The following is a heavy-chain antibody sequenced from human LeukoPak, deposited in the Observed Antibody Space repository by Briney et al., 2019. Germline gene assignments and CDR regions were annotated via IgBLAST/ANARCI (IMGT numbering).Heavy chain of an antibody. V-gene: IGHV3-7*01. Sequence: DSVKGRFTISRDNAKNSLYLQMNSLRADDTAVYYCARDLPERAAAGRHGLDCWGLGTQVTVSS. CDR3: ARDLPERAAAGRHGLDC. D-gene: IGHD6-13*01. J-gene: IGHJ4*02.